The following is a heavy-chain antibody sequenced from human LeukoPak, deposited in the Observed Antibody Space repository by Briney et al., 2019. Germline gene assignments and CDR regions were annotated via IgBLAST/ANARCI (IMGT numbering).Heavy chain of an antibody. CDR1: GYTFTSNY. CDR3: ARVGGNYPIN. CDR2: INPSGGST. Sequence: APVKVSCKTSGYTFTSNYMLWVRQAPGQGLEWMGIINPSGGSTSYAQKFQGRVTMTRDTSTSTVYMELSSLRSDDTAVYYCARVGGNYPINWGQGSLVTVSS. D-gene: IGHD1-26*01. J-gene: IGHJ4*02. V-gene: IGHV1-46*01.